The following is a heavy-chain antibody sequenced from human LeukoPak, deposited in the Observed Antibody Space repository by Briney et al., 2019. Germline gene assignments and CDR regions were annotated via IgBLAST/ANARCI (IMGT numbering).Heavy chain of an antibody. CDR3: ARMPEGYCSSTSCYRYFQH. J-gene: IGHJ1*01. CDR2: ISSSSSTI. D-gene: IGHD2-2*01. Sequence: GGSLRLSCAASGFTFSSYSMNWVRQAPGRGLEWVSYISSSSSTIYYADSVKGRFTISRDNAKNSLYLQMNSLRAEDTAVYYCARMPEGYCSSTSCYRYFQHWGQGTLVTVSS. V-gene: IGHV3-48*04. CDR1: GFTFSSYS.